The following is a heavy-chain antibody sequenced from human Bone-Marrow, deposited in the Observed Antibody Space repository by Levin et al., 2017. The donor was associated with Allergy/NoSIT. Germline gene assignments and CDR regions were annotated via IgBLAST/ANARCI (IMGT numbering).Heavy chain of an antibody. J-gene: IGHJ4*02. CDR1: GFTFSRYA. CDR2: MSGSGGRT. Sequence: GESLKISCAASGFTFSRYAMAWVRQAPGQGLEWVSGMSGSGGRTVYADSVKGRFTISRDNSKNIMYLQMNSLRVEDTALYYCAREDNWNYDYWGQGTLVTVSS. CDR3: AREDNWNYDY. D-gene: IGHD1-7*01. V-gene: IGHV3-23*01.